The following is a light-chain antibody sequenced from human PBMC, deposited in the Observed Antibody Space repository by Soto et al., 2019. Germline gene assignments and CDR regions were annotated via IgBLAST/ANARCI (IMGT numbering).Light chain of an antibody. CDR3: QQNSTSRSWT. V-gene: IGKV3-20*01. CDR2: AAS. Sequence: EVVLTQSPGTLSLSPGERDTFSCRPSQSINGNFLVWYQKKLGQAPRLLTCAASSRATGIPDRFSGSGSGTDFTLTIIRLDTEDFAVYYCQQNSTSRSWTFGQGTKVDIK. CDR1: QSINGNF. J-gene: IGKJ1*01.